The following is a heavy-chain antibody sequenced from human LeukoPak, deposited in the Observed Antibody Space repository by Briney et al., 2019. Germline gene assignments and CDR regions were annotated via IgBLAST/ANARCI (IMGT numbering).Heavy chain of an antibody. CDR2: ISSSSTFI. Sequence: GGSLRLSWAASGXSFSSYSMNWVRQAPGKGLEWVSSISSSSTFISYADSVKGRFTISRDNAKNSLYLQMNSLTAEDTAVYYCARDRSVAGTVDYWGQGTLVTVSS. D-gene: IGHD6-19*01. V-gene: IGHV3-21*01. J-gene: IGHJ4*02. CDR1: GXSFSSYS. CDR3: ARDRSVAGTVDY.